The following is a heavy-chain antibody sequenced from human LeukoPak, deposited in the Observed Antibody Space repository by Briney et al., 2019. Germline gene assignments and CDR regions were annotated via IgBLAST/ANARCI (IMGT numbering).Heavy chain of an antibody. CDR3: ARDGGGFDY. Sequence: GRSLRLSCAASGFTFSSYGMHWVRQAPGKGLEWVAVIWYDGSNKYYADSVKGRLTISRDNSKNTLYLQMNSLRAEDMAVYYCARDGGGFDYWGQGTLVTVSS. V-gene: IGHV3-33*01. CDR1: GFTFSSYG. J-gene: IGHJ4*02. CDR2: IWYDGSNK. D-gene: IGHD3-10*01.